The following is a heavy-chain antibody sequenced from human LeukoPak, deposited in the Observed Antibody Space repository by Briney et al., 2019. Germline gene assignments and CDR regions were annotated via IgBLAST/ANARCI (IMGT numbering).Heavy chain of an antibody. J-gene: IGHJ4*02. V-gene: IGHV3-23*01. CDR1: GFPFSIYA. Sequence: QAGGSLTLSCTASGFPFSIYAMSWFRQTPGKGLEWVSSIIASGGTTYCADSVKGRFTISRDNSKNTVYLQMNTLRAEDTAIYYCAKGAGGSYGLYYFDYWGQGALVTVSS. D-gene: IGHD3-10*01. CDR3: AKGAGGSYGLYYFDY. CDR2: IIASGGTT.